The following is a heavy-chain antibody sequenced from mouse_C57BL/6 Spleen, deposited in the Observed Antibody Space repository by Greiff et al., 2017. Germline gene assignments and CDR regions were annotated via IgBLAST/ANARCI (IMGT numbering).Heavy chain of an antibody. Sequence: EVQLQQSGPELVKPGASVKISCKASGYTFTDYYMNWVKQSHGKSLEWIGDINPNNGGTSYNQKFKGKATLTVDKSSSTAYMELRSLTSEDSAVYYCARMGYIIAWFAYWGQGTLVTVSA. CDR2: INPNNGGT. CDR1: GYTFTDYY. V-gene: IGHV1-26*01. D-gene: IGHD1-1*01. J-gene: IGHJ3*01. CDR3: ARMGYIIAWFAY.